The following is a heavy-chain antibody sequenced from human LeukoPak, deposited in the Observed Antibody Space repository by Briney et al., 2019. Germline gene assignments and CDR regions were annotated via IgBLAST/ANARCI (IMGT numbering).Heavy chain of an antibody. V-gene: IGHV1-46*01. CDR1: GYTFTGYY. CDR3: ARDERGGHFDY. D-gene: IGHD1-1*01. CDR2: INPSGGST. Sequence: ASVKVSCKASGYTFTGYYMHWVRQSPGQGLEWMGIINPSGGSTSYAQKFQGRVTMTRNTSTSTVYMELSSLRSEDTAVYYCARDERGGHFDYWGQGTLVTVSS. J-gene: IGHJ4*02.